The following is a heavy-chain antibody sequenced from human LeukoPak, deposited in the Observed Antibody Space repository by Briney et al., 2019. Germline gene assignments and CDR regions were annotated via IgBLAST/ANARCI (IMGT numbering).Heavy chain of an antibody. Sequence: GGSLRLSCATSGFAFSAYLVHLVRQAPGKGPEGVSRINEDATTITYADSVKGRFIISRDKSKKSLYLQMNKLRAEDTAVYYCVRDLILVWTPGDDFDFWGQGTLVIVSS. CDR1: GFAFSAYL. J-gene: IGHJ4*02. CDR3: VRDLILVWTPGDDFDF. D-gene: IGHD3-16*01. V-gene: IGHV3-74*01. CDR2: INEDATTI.